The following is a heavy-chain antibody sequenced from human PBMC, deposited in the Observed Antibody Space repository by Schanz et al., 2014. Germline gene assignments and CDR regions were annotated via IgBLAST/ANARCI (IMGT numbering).Heavy chain of an antibody. Sequence: QVQLQESGPGLVKPSETLSLTCTVSGGSISSYYWSWIRQPPGKGLEWIGFIYYRGNTNYNPSLTSRVPLSLDPSKNHFPLKLSSVTAADTAVYYCARRIWDGDYYYFDYWGQGTLVTVSS. CDR1: GGSISSYY. J-gene: IGHJ4*02. V-gene: IGHV4-59*08. CDR3: ARRIWDGDYYYFDY. D-gene: IGHD4-17*01. CDR2: IYYRGNT.